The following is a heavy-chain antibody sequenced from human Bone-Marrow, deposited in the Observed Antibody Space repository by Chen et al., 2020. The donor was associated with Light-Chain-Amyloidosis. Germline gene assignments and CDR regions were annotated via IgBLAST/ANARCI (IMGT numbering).Heavy chain of an antibody. Sequence: QVQLVQSGAEVKKPGASVKVSCKASGYTFTGYYMHGARQAPGQGLEWMGWINPNSGGTNYAQKFQGRVTMTRDTSISTAYMELSRLRSDDTAVYYCARGAERGYSGYESTNFDYWGQGTLVTVSS. V-gene: IGHV1-2*02. J-gene: IGHJ4*02. CDR2: INPNSGGT. CDR3: ARGAERGYSGYESTNFDY. D-gene: IGHD5-12*01. CDR1: GYTFTGYY.